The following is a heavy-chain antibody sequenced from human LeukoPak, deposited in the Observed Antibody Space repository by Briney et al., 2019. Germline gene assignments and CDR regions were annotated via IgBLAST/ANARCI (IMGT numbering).Heavy chain of an antibody. J-gene: IGHJ6*03. CDR2: IQYDGSNE. V-gene: IGHV3-30*02. CDR3: AKDRCSNGIGCYYYYMDV. D-gene: IGHD2-8*01. CDR1: GFTVSSNY. Sequence: GGSLRLSCAASGFTVSSNYMSWVRQAPGKGLEWVAYIQYDGSNEQYADSVKGRFSISRDSSKNILYLQMNSLRAEDTAVYYCAKDRCSNGIGCYYYYMDVWGKGTTVTISS.